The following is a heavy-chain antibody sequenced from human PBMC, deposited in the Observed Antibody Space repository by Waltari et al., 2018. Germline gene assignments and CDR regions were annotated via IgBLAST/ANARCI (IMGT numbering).Heavy chain of an antibody. CDR2: IRGNSVYI. D-gene: IGHD3-16*01. J-gene: IGHJ4*02. V-gene: IGHV3-48*01. CDR3: AREFGTIARFDY. Sequence: EVQLVESGGGLVQPGGSLRLPCVASGYTFRHHTILWVRQAPGKGLEWISYIRGNSVYIYYADSVKGRFIVSRDNAQNTAFLQMNTLRAEDTAVYYCAREFGTIARFDYWGQGTLVAVSS. CDR1: GYTFRHHT.